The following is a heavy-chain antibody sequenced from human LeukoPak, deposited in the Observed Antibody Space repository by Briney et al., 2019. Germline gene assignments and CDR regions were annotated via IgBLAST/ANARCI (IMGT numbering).Heavy chain of an antibody. D-gene: IGHD3-9*01. CDR3: ATSVLRLDILTGYYAGRDALDI. J-gene: IGHJ3*02. CDR2: HDPKDVET. V-gene: IGHV1-24*01. Sequence: ASVTVSCRVSGYTLTELSMHWVRQAPGKGLEWMGGHDPKDVETIYAQKFQGRVTMTEDTSIDTAYMGLSSLRSEDAAVYYCATSVLRLDILTGYYAGRDALDIWGRGTLVTVSS. CDR1: GYTLTELS.